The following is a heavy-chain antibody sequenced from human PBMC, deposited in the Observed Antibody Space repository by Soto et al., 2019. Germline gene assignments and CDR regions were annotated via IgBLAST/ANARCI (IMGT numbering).Heavy chain of an antibody. CDR2: IYYSGST. J-gene: IGHJ6*02. D-gene: IGHD5-18*01. CDR1: GDSITSNSYF. V-gene: IGHV4-39*07. CDR3: ARVGGYSYGGSYYYYGMDV. Sequence: SETLSLTCTVSGDSITSNSYFWAWIRQPPGKGLEWIGSIYYSGSTNYNPSLKSRVTISVDMSKNQFSLKLSSVTAAGTAVYYCARVGGYSYGGSYYYYGMDVWGQGTTVTVSS.